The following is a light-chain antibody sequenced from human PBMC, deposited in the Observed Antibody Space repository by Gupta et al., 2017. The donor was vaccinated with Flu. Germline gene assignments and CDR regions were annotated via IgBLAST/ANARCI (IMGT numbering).Light chain of an antibody. Sequence: ITQSPSSLSASVGDRVTITRLSSQSISSYLNWYQQKPVKAPKLLIYAASMVQSGVPSRFSGSGSGTDFTLTISRLQPEDFATYYCQHCYSTPFSFGQGTRLEIK. V-gene: IGKV1-39*01. J-gene: IGKJ2*03. CDR2: AAS. CDR1: QSISSY. CDR3: QHCYSTPFS.